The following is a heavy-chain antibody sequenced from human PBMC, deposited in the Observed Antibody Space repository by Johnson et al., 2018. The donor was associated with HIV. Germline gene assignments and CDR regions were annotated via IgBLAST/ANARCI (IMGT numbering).Heavy chain of an antibody. CDR3: AKVSSWYFLRAFDI. V-gene: IGHV3-30-3*01. D-gene: IGHD6-13*01. CDR1: GFTFSTYA. J-gene: IGHJ3*02. CDR2: ISYDGINK. Sequence: VQLVESGGGVVQPGRSLRLSCAASGFTFSTYAIHWVRQAPGKGLEWVAIISYDGINKYYADSVKGRFTISRDNSKNTLYLQMNSLRAEDTAVYYCAKVSSWYFLRAFDIWGQGTMVIVSS.